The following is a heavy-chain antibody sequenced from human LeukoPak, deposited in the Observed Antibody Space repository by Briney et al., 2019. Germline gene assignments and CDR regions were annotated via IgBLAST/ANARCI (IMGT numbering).Heavy chain of an antibody. Sequence: PSETLSLTCTVSGGSISSSSYYWGWIRQPPGKGLEWIGSIFYSGSTYYNPSLKSRVTISVDTSKNQFSLKLSSVTAADTAVYYCARDAYSGYDLWYFDLWGRGTLVTVSS. J-gene: IGHJ2*01. V-gene: IGHV4-39*07. CDR2: IFYSGST. D-gene: IGHD5-12*01. CDR3: ARDAYSGYDLWYFDL. CDR1: GGSISSSSYY.